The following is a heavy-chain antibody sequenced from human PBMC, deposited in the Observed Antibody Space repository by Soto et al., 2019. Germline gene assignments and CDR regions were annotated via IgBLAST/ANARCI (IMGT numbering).Heavy chain of an antibody. CDR1: GGSISSSSYY. Sequence: QLQLQESGPGLVKPSETLSLTCTVSGGSISSSSYYWGWIRQPPGKGLEWIGSIYYSGSTYYNPSLKRRVTFYVDTYKNHSSPKLSSVTAADTALYYCARLVYDSSGYRPGWGQGTLVTVSS. CDR3: ARLVYDSSGYRPG. CDR2: IYYSGST. J-gene: IGHJ4*02. V-gene: IGHV4-39*01. D-gene: IGHD3-22*01.